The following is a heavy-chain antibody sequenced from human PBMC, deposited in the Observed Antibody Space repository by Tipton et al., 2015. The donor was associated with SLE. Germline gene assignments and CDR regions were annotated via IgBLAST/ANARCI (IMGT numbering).Heavy chain of an antibody. Sequence: TLSLTCTVSGPSLSSSTYDWGWIRQPPGKGLEWIGSIYITGNTHYTPSLQSRVTISVDTSKNQFSLKLSSVTAADTAVYYCARAPGLERSYCYYYYMDVWAKGTTVTVSS. J-gene: IGHJ6*03. V-gene: IGHV4-39*07. CDR1: GPSLSSSTYD. CDR2: IYITGNT. D-gene: IGHD1-1*01. CDR3: ARAPGLERSYCYYYYMDV.